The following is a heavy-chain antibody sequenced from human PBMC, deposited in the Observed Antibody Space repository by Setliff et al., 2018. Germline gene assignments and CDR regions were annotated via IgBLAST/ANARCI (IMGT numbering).Heavy chain of an antibody. D-gene: IGHD6-25*01. CDR2: IYTSGST. Sequence: SETLSLTCTVSGDSMNDNHWTWMRQPPGKGLEWIGYIYTSGSTNYNPSLKSRVTISVDMTENQFSLILRSVVAADTAVYYCARGVSGVSWTPRYWGRGTLVTVSS. J-gene: IGHJ4*02. V-gene: IGHV4-4*08. CDR3: ARGVSGVSWTPRY. CDR1: GDSMNDNH.